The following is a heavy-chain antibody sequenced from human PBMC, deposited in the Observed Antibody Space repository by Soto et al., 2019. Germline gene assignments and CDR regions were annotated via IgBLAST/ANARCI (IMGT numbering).Heavy chain of an antibody. J-gene: IGHJ4*02. CDR1: GYTFTSYG. CDR3: ARGPGYYFDY. Sequence: SCKASGYTFTSYGISWVRQAPGKGLEWVSQISIGSSSMDYADSVKGRFTISRDNSKNTLYLQMGSLRAEDMAVYYCARGPGYYFDYWGQGTLVTVSS. CDR2: ISIGSSSM. V-gene: IGHV3-48*01.